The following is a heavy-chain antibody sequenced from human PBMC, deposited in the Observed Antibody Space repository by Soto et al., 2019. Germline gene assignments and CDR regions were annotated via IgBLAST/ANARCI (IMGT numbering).Heavy chain of an antibody. J-gene: IGHJ4*02. CDR3: ARDDVTMVRGVNPDY. D-gene: IGHD3-10*01. Sequence: QVQLVQSGAEVKKPGASVKVSCKASGYTSTSYYMHWVRQAPGQGLEWMGIINPSGGSTSYAQKFQGRVTMTRDTSTSTVYMELSSLRSEDTAVYYCARDDVTMVRGVNPDYWGQGTLVTVSS. V-gene: IGHV1-46*01. CDR2: INPSGGST. CDR1: GYTSTSYY.